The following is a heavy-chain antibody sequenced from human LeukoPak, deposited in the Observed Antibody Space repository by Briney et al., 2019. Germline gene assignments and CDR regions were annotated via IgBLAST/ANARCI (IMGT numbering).Heavy chain of an antibody. D-gene: IGHD4-17*01. CDR3: ARGPLTMTRGFDP. CDR1: GGSISSGTYY. J-gene: IGHJ5*02. V-gene: IGHV4-61*09. CDR2: IYSRGSA. Sequence: SETLSLTCTVSGGSISSGTYYWTWIRQPAGKGLEYVGHIYSRGSAYYNSSLRSRATISVDTSKNLFSLKLTSVTAADTAVYYCARGPLTMTRGFDPWGQGTLVTVSS.